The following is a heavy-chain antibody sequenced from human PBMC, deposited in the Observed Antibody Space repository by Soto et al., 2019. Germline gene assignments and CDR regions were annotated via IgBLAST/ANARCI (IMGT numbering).Heavy chain of an antibody. Sequence: ATLSLTCAVYGGSFSGYYWTWIRQPPGKGLEWIGEINHSGATNYSPSLKSRVTISVDTSRNQFSLKLNSVTAADTAVYYCAKPGDEKYNWFDPWGRGILVTVSS. D-gene: IGHD3-16*01. V-gene: IGHV4-34*01. CDR1: GGSFSGYY. J-gene: IGHJ5*02. CDR3: AKPGDEKYNWFDP. CDR2: INHSGAT.